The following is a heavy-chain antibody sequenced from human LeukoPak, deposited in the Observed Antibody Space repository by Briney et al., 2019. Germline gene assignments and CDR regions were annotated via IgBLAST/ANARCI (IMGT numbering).Heavy chain of an antibody. CDR1: GFDFSIYG. V-gene: IGHV3-21*01. CDR3: AREFHYYDSSGPNDAFDI. CDR2: INSRGDYI. D-gene: IGHD3-22*01. J-gene: IGHJ3*02. Sequence: GESLRLSCAASGFDFSIYGMNWVRQAPGKGLEWVSSINSRGDYIYYSDSLKGRFTISRDNARSSLYLQMSSLRAEDTAVYYCAREFHYYDSSGPNDAFDIWGQGTMVTVSS.